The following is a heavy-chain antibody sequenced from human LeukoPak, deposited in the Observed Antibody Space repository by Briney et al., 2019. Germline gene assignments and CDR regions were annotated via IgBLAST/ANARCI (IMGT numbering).Heavy chain of an antibody. CDR1: GESLNYYY. V-gene: IGHV4-34*12. J-gene: IGHJ4*02. CDR2: VFDGKTT. D-gene: IGHD5-24*01. Sequence: NPSDTLSLTCAVYGESLNYYYWSWIRQSPEKGLEWIGEVFDGKTTNYNTSLKSRVTISAVTSSNQFSLNLKSVTAADTAVYYCASGAWATRLHSWAQGTLVIVSS. CDR3: ASGAWATRLHS.